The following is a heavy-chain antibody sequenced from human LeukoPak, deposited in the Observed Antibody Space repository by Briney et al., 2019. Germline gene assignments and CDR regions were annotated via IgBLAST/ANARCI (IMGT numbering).Heavy chain of an antibody. CDR2: INSDGSST. CDR1: GFTFSSYW. D-gene: IGHD6-19*01. V-gene: IGHV3-74*01. J-gene: IGHJ4*02. Sequence: PGGSLRLSCAASGFTFSSYWMHWVRQAPGKGLVWVSCINSDGSSTSYADSVKGRFTISRDNAKNTLYLQMNSLRAEDTAVYYCARWYSSGWCSDYWGQGTLVTVSS. CDR3: ARWYSSGWCSDY.